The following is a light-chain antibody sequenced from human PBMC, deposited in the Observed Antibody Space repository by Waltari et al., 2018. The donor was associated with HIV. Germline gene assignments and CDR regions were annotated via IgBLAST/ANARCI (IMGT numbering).Light chain of an antibody. CDR2: GAS. J-gene: IGKJ3*01. CDR3: QQYGNPPFA. CDR1: QGVSSKF. Sequence: EILLPQSPGTLSLSPGERATLSCRASQGVSSKFLAWYQQKPGQTPRLLIYGASSRATGNPDRFSGSGSGTDFTLTISRLEPEDFAVYYCQQYGNPPFACGPVTKVDIK. V-gene: IGKV3-20*01.